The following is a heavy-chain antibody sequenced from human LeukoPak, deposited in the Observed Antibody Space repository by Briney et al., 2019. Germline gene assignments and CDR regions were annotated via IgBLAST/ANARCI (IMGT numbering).Heavy chain of an antibody. CDR1: GVTFSSYG. J-gene: IGHJ3*02. V-gene: IGHV3-33*01. CDR2: IWDDGSNK. Sequence: GGSLRLSCAASGVTFSSYGIRWVRQAPRKGLEWGSVIWDDGSNKYYADSVNGRFTISRDNSKNTLYLQMNSLRAEERVVDCCASLDGDSGNAVDIWGEGTMVTVSS. D-gene: IGHD3-10*01. CDR3: ASLDGDSGNAVDI.